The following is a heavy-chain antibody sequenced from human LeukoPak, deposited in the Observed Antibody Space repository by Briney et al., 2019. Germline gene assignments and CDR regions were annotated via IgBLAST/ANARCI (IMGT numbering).Heavy chain of an antibody. CDR2: IVVGSGNT. CDR1: GFTFTSSA. Sequence: GTSVKVSCKAPGFTFTSSAVQWVRQARGQRLEWIGWIVVGSGNTNYAQKFQERVTITRDMSTSTAYMELSSLRSEDTAVYYCAAGIEKDYVGYYYYYYGMDVWGQGTTVTVSS. CDR3: AAGIEKDYVGYYYYYYGMDV. V-gene: IGHV1-58*01. J-gene: IGHJ6*02. D-gene: IGHD4-17*01.